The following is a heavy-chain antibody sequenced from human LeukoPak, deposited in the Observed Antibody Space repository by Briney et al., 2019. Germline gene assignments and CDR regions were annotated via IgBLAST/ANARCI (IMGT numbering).Heavy chain of an antibody. Sequence: PGGSLRLSCAASGFTFSGYGMSWVRQAPGKGLEWVSGINWNGGSTGYADSVKGRFTISRDNAKNSLYLQMNSLRAEDTALYYCARGGKGIQLWLLSDDDAFDIWGQGTMVTVSS. CDR3: ARGGKGIQLWLLSDDDAFDI. CDR1: GFTFSGYG. CDR2: INWNGGST. J-gene: IGHJ3*02. D-gene: IGHD5-18*01. V-gene: IGHV3-20*04.